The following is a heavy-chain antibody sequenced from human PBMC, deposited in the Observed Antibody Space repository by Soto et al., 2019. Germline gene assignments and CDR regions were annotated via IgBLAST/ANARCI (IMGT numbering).Heavy chain of an antibody. CDR3: ASGVWAHLQY. D-gene: IGHD3-16*01. CDR1: GYTFTSYG. V-gene: IGHV1-18*01. CDR2: MNTYNGNT. Sequence: QVQLVQSGAEVKKPGASVKVSCKASGYTFTSYGISWVRQAPGQGLEWMGWMNTYNGNTNYAQKLQGRVTMTTDTSQSTAYMALRGLRSDPTAVYYWASGVWAHLQYWGQGTLVTVSS. J-gene: IGHJ4*02.